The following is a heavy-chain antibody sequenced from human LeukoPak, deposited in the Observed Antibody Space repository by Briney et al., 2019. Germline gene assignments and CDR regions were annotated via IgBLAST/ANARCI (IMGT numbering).Heavy chain of an antibody. CDR3: ARDRLD. CDR2: VLYSGST. CDR1: GGSMSGHY. Sequence: SETLSLTCTVSGGSMSGHYWSWIQQPPGKGLQWMGFVLYSGSTNYNPSLESRVTISIDTSKNQFSLKLRSVTDADTAVYYCARDRLDWGQGTLVTVSS. J-gene: IGHJ4*02. V-gene: IGHV4-59*11.